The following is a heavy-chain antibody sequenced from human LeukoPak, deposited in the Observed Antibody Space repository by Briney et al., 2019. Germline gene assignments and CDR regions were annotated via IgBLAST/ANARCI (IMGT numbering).Heavy chain of an antibody. V-gene: IGHV3-11*06. D-gene: IGHD3-9*01. J-gene: IGHJ5*02. CDR1: GFTFSDFY. CDR2: ISSGGSYT. Sequence: GGSLRLSCAASGFTFSDFYMSWIRQAPGKGLEWVSYISSGGSYTKYADSVKGRFTISRDNAKNSLYLQMNSLRAEDTAVYYCARVPIFSWFDPWGQGTLVTVSS. CDR3: ARVPIFSWFDP.